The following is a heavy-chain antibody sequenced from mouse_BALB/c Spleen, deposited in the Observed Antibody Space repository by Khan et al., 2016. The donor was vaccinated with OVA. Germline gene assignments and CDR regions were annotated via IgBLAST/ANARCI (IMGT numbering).Heavy chain of an antibody. J-gene: IGHJ3*01. CDR2: IYPGNVNT. Sequence: QVQLQQSGPELVKPGASVRISCKASGYTFTDYYIHWVKQRPGQGLEWIGWIYPGNVNTHYNEKLKGKATLTADKSSNTAYMQLSSLASDDSAVYFWARWAYYYGSSYGWFAYWGQGTLVTVST. V-gene: IGHV1S56*01. D-gene: IGHD1-1*01. CDR1: GYTFTDYY. CDR3: ARWAYYYGSSYGWFAY.